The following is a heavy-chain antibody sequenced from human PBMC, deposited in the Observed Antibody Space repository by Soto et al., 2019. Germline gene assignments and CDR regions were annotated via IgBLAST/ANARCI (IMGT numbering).Heavy chain of an antibody. Sequence: QVQLQESGPGLVKPSETLSLTCTVSGGSVSSGSYYWSWIRQPPGKGPEWIGYIYYSGSTNYNPSLKSRVTISVDTSKNQFSLKLSSVTAADTAVYYCAILHPLGQDWFDPWGQGTLVTVSS. CDR2: IYYSGST. CDR3: AILHPLGQDWFDP. J-gene: IGHJ5*02. D-gene: IGHD4-4*01. CDR1: GGSVSSGSYY. V-gene: IGHV4-61*01.